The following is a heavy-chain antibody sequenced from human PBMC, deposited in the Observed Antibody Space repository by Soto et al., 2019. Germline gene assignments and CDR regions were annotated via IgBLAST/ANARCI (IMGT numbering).Heavy chain of an antibody. D-gene: IGHD6-6*01. CDR1: GFTFSSYA. J-gene: IGHJ4*02. Sequence: RGSLILSCAASGFTFSSYAMSWVRQAPGKGLEWVSAISGSGGSTYYADSVKGRFTISRDNSKNTLYLQMNSLRAEETAVYYCAKEMTSIAARGRFDYWAQGTLVTVSS. CDR3: AKEMTSIAARGRFDY. V-gene: IGHV3-23*01. CDR2: ISGSGGST.